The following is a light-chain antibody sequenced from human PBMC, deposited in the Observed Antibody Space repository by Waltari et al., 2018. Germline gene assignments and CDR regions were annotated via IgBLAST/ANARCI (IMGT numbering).Light chain of an antibody. CDR3: QQGYSVPLT. Sequence: DIQMTQSPSSLSASVGDRVTITCRASHNIGKNLNWYQQKPGEAPRFLMYAASNLQSGVPSRFSGTGSGREFTLTITSVQPEDLATYYCQQGYSVPLTFGGGTRVEIK. J-gene: IGKJ4*01. V-gene: IGKV1-39*01. CDR1: HNIGKN. CDR2: AAS.